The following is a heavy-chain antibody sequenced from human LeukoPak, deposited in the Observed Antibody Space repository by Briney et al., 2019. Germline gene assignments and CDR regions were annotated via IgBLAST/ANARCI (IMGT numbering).Heavy chain of an antibody. CDR3: ARDRVPGYYYGMDV. D-gene: IGHD3-10*01. CDR1: GFTFSSYG. J-gene: IGHJ6*02. Sequence: PGGSLRLSCAASGFTFSSYGMHWVRQAPGKGLEWVAVIWYDGSNKYYADSVKGRFTISRDNSKNTLYLQMNSLRAEDTAVYYCARDRVPGYYYGMDVWGQGTTVTVSS. V-gene: IGHV3-33*01. CDR2: IWYDGSNK.